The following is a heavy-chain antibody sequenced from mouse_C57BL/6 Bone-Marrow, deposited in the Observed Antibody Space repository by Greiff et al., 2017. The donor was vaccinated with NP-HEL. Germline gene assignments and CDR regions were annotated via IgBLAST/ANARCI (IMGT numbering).Heavy chain of an antibody. Sequence: VKVVESGGGLVQSGRSLRLSCATSGFTFSDFYMEWVRHAPGKGLEWIAASRNKANDYTTEYSASVKGRFIVSRDTSQSILYLQMNALRAEDTAIYYCARDAPGAYYAMDYWGQGTSVTVSS. J-gene: IGHJ4*01. D-gene: IGHD4-1*01. V-gene: IGHV7-1*01. CDR1: GFTFSDFY. CDR2: SRNKANDYTT. CDR3: ARDAPGAYYAMDY.